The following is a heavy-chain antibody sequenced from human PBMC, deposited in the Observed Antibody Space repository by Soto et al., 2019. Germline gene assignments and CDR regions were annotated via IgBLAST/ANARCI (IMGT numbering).Heavy chain of an antibody. CDR3: ARLGYCSVGSCYSYYYYYYMDV. CDR1: GYTFTSYD. CDR2: MNPNSGNT. D-gene: IGHD2-15*01. V-gene: IGHV1-8*01. J-gene: IGHJ6*03. Sequence: ASVKVSCKASGYTFTSYDINWVRQATGQGLEWMGWMNPNSGNTGYAQKFQGRVTMTRNTSISTAYMELSSLRSEDTAVYYCARLGYCSVGSCYSYYYYYYMDVWGKGTTVTVSS.